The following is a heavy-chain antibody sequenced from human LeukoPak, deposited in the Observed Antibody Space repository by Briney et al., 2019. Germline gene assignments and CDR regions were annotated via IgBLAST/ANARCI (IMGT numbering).Heavy chain of an antibody. D-gene: IGHD3-22*01. CDR2: TYYRSKWYN. CDR3: ARDIKYYYDSSGYYNWFDP. V-gene: IGHV6-1*01. Sequence: SQTLSLTCAISGDSVSSNSAAWNWIRQSPSRGLEWLGRTYYRSKWYNDYAVSVKSRITINPDTSKNQFSLQLNSVTPEDTAVYYCARDIKYYYDSSGYYNWFDPWGQGTLVTVSS. CDR1: GDSVSSNSAA. J-gene: IGHJ5*02.